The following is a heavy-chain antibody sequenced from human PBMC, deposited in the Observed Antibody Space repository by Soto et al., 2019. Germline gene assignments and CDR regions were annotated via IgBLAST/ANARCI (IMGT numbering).Heavy chain of an antibody. V-gene: IGHV4-31*03. CDR2: IYYSGST. CDR1: GGSISSGGYY. J-gene: IGHJ4*02. D-gene: IGHD3-22*01. Sequence: QVQLQESGPGLVKPSQTLSLTCTVSGGSISSGGYYWSWIRQHPGKGLEWIGYIYYSGSTYYNPSLMGRVTISVDTSQIKFSLKLSSVTAADTAVYYCARVLYYYDSSALPKFPGYFDYWGQGTLVTVSS. CDR3: ARVLYYYDSSALPKFPGYFDY.